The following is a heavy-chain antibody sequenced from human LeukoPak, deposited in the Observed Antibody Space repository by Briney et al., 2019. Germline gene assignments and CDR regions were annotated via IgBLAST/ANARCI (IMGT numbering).Heavy chain of an antibody. CDR2: ISGSGGST. CDR1: GFTFSSYA. D-gene: IGHD3-10*01. V-gene: IGHV3-23*01. CDR3: ARDSGNYYGSGSYGFDY. Sequence: PGGSLRLSCAASGFTFSSYAMSWVREAPGKGLEWVSGISGSGGSTYYADSVKGRFTISRDNSKNTLYLQMNSLRAEDTAVYYCARDSGNYYGSGSYGFDYWGQGTLVTVSS. J-gene: IGHJ4*02.